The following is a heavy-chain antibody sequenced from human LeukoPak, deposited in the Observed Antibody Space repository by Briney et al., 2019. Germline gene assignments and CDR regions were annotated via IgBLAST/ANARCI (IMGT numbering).Heavy chain of an antibody. Sequence: PSETLSLTCAVYGGSFSGYYWSWIRQPPGKGLEWIGEINHSGSTNYNPSLKSRVTISVDTSKNQFSLKLSSVTAADTAVYYCARVGYSYGYDSVDGPRGEYYFDYWGQGTLVTVSS. D-gene: IGHD5-18*01. J-gene: IGHJ4*02. CDR1: GGSFSGYY. CDR3: ARVGYSYGYDSVDGPRGEYYFDY. CDR2: INHSGST. V-gene: IGHV4-34*01.